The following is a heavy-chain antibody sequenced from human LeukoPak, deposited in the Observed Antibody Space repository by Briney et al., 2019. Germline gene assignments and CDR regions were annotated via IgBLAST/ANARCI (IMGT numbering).Heavy chain of an antibody. CDR3: ARDGVVGGTGGCDY. CDR1: RFTYRSYW. Sequence: GGSLRLSCPATRFTYRSYWMTWVRQAPGKGLEWVSNINGDGSIENYVHSVRGRFSIFRDNAKDALYLQMNSLRVDDTAIYYCARDGVVGGTGGCDYWGQGTLVTVSS. D-gene: IGHD1-26*01. CDR2: INGDGSIE. J-gene: IGHJ4*02. V-gene: IGHV3-7*01.